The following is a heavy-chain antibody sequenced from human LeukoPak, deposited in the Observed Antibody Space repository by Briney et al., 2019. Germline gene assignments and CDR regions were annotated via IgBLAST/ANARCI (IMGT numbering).Heavy chain of an antibody. CDR1: GYTFTGYY. CDR2: INPNSGGT. D-gene: IGHD6-19*01. J-gene: IGHJ3*02. V-gene: IGHV1-2*02. CDR3: ARGLQENLAWLTAFSAFDI. Sequence: GASVKVSCNTIGYTFTGYYMHWVRQAPGQGLEWMGWINPNSGGTNYAQKFQGRVTITRDTSISTAYMEVSRLRSSDTAVYYCARGLQENLAWLTAFSAFDIWGQGTMFTVSS.